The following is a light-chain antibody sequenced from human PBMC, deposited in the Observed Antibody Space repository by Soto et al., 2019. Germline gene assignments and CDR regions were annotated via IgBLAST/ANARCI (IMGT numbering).Light chain of an antibody. Sequence: SYELTQPPSVSVAPEKTARLTCGGDNIGSKRVHWYRQKPGQAPVLVIYYDSDRPSGIPERFSGSNSGNTATLTINRVEAEDEADYYCQVWDITTDHDVFGTGTKLTVL. V-gene: IGLV3-21*04. CDR3: QVWDITTDHDV. J-gene: IGLJ1*01. CDR2: YDS. CDR1: NIGSKR.